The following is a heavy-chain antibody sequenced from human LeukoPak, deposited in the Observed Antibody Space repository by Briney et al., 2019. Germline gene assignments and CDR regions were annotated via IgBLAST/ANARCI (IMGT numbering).Heavy chain of an antibody. CDR3: ARYYDYGSGSYTFDY. Sequence: GGSLRLSCAASGLNFNTYSMNWIRQAPGKGLEWVSSISGTSTSIYYADSVKGRFTISRDNAKNSLYLQMNSLRAEDTALYYCARYYDYGSGSYTFDYWGQGTLVTVSS. D-gene: IGHD3-10*01. V-gene: IGHV3-21*04. CDR1: GLNFNTYS. CDR2: ISGTSTSI. J-gene: IGHJ4*02.